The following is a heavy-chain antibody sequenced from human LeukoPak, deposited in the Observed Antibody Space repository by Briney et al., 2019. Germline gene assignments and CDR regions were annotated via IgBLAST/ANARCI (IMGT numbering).Heavy chain of an antibody. CDR3: ARVAQKLERIAVARTSEWRANWYFDL. V-gene: IGHV4-59*12. CDR1: GGSISSYY. Sequence: PSETLSLTCTVSGGSISSYYWSWIRQPPGKGLEWIGYICYSGSTNYNPSLKSRVTISVDTSKNQFSLKLSSVTAADTAVYYCARVAQKLERIAVARTSEWRANWYFDLWGRGTLVTVSS. D-gene: IGHD6-19*01. CDR2: ICYSGST. J-gene: IGHJ2*01.